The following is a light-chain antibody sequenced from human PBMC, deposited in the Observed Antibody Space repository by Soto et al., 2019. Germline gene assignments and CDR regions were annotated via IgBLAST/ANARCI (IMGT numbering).Light chain of an antibody. V-gene: IGKV3-20*01. J-gene: IGKJ3*01. CDR2: GAS. CDR3: QRYGSSGFT. Sequence: EIVLTQSPGTLSLSPGERATLSCRASQSVSSSYLAWYQQKPGQAPRLLIYGASSRATGIPDRFSGSGSGTDFTITISRLEPEDFAVYYCQRYGSSGFTFGPGTKVDIK. CDR1: QSVSSSY.